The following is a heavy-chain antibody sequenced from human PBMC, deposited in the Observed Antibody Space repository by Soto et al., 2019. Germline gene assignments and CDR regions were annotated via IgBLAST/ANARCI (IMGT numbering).Heavy chain of an antibody. V-gene: IGHV1-18*01. Sequence: QVQLVESGGGVVQPGRSLRLSCAASGFTFSSYAMHWVRQAPGKGLEWVGWISAYNGNTNYAQKLQGRVTMTTDTSTSTAYMELRSLRSDDTAVYYCARYYDFWSGYYTDYWGQGTLVTVSS. CDR1: GFTFSSYA. CDR3: ARYYDFWSGYYTDY. D-gene: IGHD3-3*01. CDR2: ISAYNGNT. J-gene: IGHJ4*02.